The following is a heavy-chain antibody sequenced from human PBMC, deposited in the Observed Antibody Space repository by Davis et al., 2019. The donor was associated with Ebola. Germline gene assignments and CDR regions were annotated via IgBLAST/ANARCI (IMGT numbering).Heavy chain of an antibody. CDR3: AKDIGVSYYYYGMDV. Sequence: GESLKISCAASGFTFSSYSMNWVRQAPGKGLEWVSSISSSCSYIYYADSVKGRFTISRDNAKNSLYLQMNSLRAEDTALYYCAKDIGVSYYYYGMDVWGQGTTVTVSS. CDR2: ISSSCSYI. J-gene: IGHJ6*02. D-gene: IGHD6-19*01. CDR1: GFTFSSYS. V-gene: IGHV3-21*04.